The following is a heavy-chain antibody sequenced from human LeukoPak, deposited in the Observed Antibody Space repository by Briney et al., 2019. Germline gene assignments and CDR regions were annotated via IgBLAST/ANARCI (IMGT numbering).Heavy chain of an antibody. J-gene: IGHJ4*02. CDR1: GFTFSSYW. D-gene: IGHD2-2*01. Sequence: GSLRLSCAASGFTFSSYWMSWVRQAPGKGLEWVANIKQDGSEKYYVDSVKGRFTISRDNAKNSLYLQMNSLRAEDTAVYYCARDASGDIVVVPAAVFDYWGQGTLVTVSS. V-gene: IGHV3-7*01. CDR3: ARDASGDIVVVPAAVFDY. CDR2: IKQDGSEK.